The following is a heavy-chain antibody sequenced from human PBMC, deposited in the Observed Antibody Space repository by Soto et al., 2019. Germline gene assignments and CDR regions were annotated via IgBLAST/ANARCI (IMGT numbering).Heavy chain of an antibody. V-gene: IGHV3-74*01. Sequence: PGGSLRLSCVASGFTLSNFAISWVRLAPVKGLVWVSRINSDGSTTNYADSVKGRFTISRDNAKNTLYLQMNSLRAEDTAVYYCARPKCSGYGNNWFDLWGQGTLVTVSA. CDR1: GFTLSNFA. J-gene: IGHJ5*02. CDR2: INSDGSTT. CDR3: ARPKCSGYGNNWFDL. D-gene: IGHD5-12*01.